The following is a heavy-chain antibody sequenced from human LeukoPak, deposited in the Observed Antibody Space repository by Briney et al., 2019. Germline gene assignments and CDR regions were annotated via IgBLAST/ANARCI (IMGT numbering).Heavy chain of an antibody. J-gene: IGHJ3*02. D-gene: IGHD3-22*01. V-gene: IGHV4-59*01. CDR3: ARSIDYYDSSGYPGSAFDI. CDR1: GGSISSYY. Sequence: SETLSLTCTVSGGSISSYYWSWIRQPPGKGLEWIGYIYYSGSTNYNPSLKSRVTISVDTSKNQFSLKLSSVTAADTAVYYCARSIDYYDSSGYPGSAFDIWGQGTMVTVSS. CDR2: IYYSGST.